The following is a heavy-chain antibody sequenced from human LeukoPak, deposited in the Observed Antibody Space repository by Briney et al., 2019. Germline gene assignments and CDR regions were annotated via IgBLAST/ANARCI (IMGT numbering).Heavy chain of an antibody. CDR1: GYTFTDYY. J-gene: IGHJ4*02. CDR3: ARGTYDSSVIEYYFDY. D-gene: IGHD3-22*01. CDR2: MNPSSDNT. V-gene: IGHV1-8*02. Sequence: ASVKVSCKASGYTFTDYYMHWLRQAPGQGLEWMGWMNPSSDNTGYAQKFQGRVTMTRNTSISTAYMELSSLRSEDTAVYYCARGTYDSSVIEYYFDYWGQGTLVTVSS.